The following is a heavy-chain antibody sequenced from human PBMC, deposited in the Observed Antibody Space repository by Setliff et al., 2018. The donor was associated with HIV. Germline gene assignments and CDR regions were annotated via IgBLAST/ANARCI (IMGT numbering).Heavy chain of an antibody. Sequence: GSLRLSCAASGFTFSNYAMSWIRQPPGKGLEWTGSIHYSGITHYNPSLKSRLTMSVDTSKNQVSLKLTSVTAADTAVYYCARYKCINFACVGFDIWGQGTVVTVSS. V-gene: IGHV4-59*01. CDR1: GFTFSNYA. CDR3: ARYKCINFACVGFDI. CDR2: IHYSGIT. D-gene: IGHD3-9*01. J-gene: IGHJ3*02.